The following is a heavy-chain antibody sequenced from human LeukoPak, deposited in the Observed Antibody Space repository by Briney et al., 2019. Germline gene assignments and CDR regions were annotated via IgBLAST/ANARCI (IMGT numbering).Heavy chain of an antibody. V-gene: IGHV3-30*03. CDR1: GFTFSSFG. D-gene: IGHD6-25*01. J-gene: IGHJ4*02. Sequence: GGSLRLSCAASGFTFSSFGMHWVRQAPGKGLEWVTVTSYDGNEKYYADSVKGRFTISRDNSKNTVYLQMNSLRAENTAVYYCATGGTRAATGRMGFWGQGTLVTVSS. CDR3: ATGGTRAATGRMGF. CDR2: TSYDGNEK.